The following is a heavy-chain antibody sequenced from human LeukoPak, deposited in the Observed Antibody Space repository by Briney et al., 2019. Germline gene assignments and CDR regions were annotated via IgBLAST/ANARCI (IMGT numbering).Heavy chain of an antibody. CDR1: GGTFSSYA. V-gene: IGHV1-69*13. J-gene: IGHJ4*02. CDR3: ARGYCSGGSCYNPPLGY. CDR2: IIPIFGTA. D-gene: IGHD2-15*01. Sequence: ASVKVSCKASGGTFSSYAISWVRQAPGQGLEWMGGIIPIFGTANYAQKFQGRVTITADESTSTAYMELSSLRSEDTAVYYCARGYCSGGSCYNPPLGYWGQGTLVTVSP.